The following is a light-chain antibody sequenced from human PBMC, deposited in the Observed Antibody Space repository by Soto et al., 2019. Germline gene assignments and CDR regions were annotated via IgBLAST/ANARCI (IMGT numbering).Light chain of an antibody. J-gene: IGKJ1*01. CDR2: GAS. V-gene: IGKV3-20*01. CDR1: QSISSSY. Sequence: EIVLTQSPGTLSLSPGERATLSCRASQSISSSYLAWYQQKPGQAPRLLIYGASTRATGIPDRFSGSGSGTDFTLTISRLESEDFAVYYCQQYGSSPRTFGQGTKVGIK. CDR3: QQYGSSPRT.